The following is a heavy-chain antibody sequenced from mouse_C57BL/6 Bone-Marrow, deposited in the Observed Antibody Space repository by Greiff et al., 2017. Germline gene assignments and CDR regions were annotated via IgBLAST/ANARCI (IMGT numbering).Heavy chain of an antibody. CDR1: GYTFTSYW. CDR3: AREGGPYYFDY. J-gene: IGHJ2*01. Sequence: QVQLQQPGAELVRPGSSVKLSCKASGYTFTSYWMHWVKQRPIQGLEWIGNIDPSDSETPYNQKFKDKATLTVDKSSSTAYMQLSSLTSEDSAVYYCAREGGPYYFDYGGQGTTLTVSS. V-gene: IGHV1-52*01. D-gene: IGHD1-1*02. CDR2: IDPSDSET.